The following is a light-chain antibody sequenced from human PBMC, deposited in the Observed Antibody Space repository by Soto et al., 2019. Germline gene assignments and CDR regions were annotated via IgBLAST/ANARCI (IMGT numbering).Light chain of an antibody. Sequence: DTVMTQSPDSLAVSLGERATINCKSSQSVLYSSNNKNYLAWYQQKPGQPPKLLIYWASTRESGVPDRFSGSGSGTEFTLTIRSLQAEDVAVYYCQQYYRTPVTFGQGTKVEI. CDR3: QQYYRTPVT. CDR2: WAS. J-gene: IGKJ1*01. V-gene: IGKV4-1*01. CDR1: QSVLYSSNNKNY.